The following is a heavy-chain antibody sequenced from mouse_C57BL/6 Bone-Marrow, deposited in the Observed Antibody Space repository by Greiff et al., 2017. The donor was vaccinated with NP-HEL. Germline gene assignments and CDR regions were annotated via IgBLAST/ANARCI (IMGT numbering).Heavy chain of an antibody. V-gene: IGHV1-72*01. CDR1: GYTFTSYL. Sequence: VQLQQPGAELVKPGASVKLSCKASGYTFTSYLMHWVKQRPGRGLEWIGRIDPNSCGTKYNEKFKSKATLSVDKPSSTAYMQFNRLTSENSAVYYCARYYYGSSSFDYWGQGTTLTVSS. CDR2: IDPNSCGT. J-gene: IGHJ2*01. CDR3: ARYYYGSSSFDY. D-gene: IGHD1-1*01.